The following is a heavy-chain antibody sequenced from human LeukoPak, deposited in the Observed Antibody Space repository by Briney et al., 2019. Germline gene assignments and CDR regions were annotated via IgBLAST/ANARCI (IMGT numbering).Heavy chain of an antibody. CDR1: GGSISSYY. J-gene: IGHJ6*02. Sequence: SETLSLTCTVSGGSISSYYWSWIRQPPGKGLEWIGYIYYSGSTNYNPSLKSRVTISVDTSKNQFSLKLSSVTAADTAVCYCARVPPWTYGMDVWAKGPRSPSP. CDR2: IYYSGST. D-gene: IGHD3/OR15-3a*01. CDR3: ARVPPWTYGMDV. V-gene: IGHV4-59*01.